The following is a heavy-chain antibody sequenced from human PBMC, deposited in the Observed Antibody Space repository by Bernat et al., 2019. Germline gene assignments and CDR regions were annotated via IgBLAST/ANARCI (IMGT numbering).Heavy chain of an antibody. CDR2: IYYSGST. Sequence: QVQLQESGPGLVKPSQTLSLTCTVSGGSISSGDYYWSWIRQPPGKGLEWIGYIYYSGSTNYNPSLKSRVTISVDTSKNQFSLKLSSVTAADTAVYYCARDSWSRYDFWSGYYSEGFDYWGQGTLVTVSS. CDR3: ARDSWSRYDFWSGYYSEGFDY. CDR1: GGSISSGDYY. V-gene: IGHV4-30-4*01. J-gene: IGHJ4*02. D-gene: IGHD3-3*01.